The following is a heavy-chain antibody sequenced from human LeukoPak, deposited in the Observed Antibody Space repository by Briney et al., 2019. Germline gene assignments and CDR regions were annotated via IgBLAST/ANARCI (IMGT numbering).Heavy chain of an antibody. V-gene: IGHV3-23*01. J-gene: IGHJ3*02. Sequence: GGSLRLSCAASGFTFSSYAMSWVRQAPGKGLEWVSAISGSGGSTYYADSVKGRFTISRDNSKNTLYLQMNSLRAEDTAVYYCARVKIFGVAPGAFDIWGQGTMVTVSS. CDR2: ISGSGGST. CDR3: ARVKIFGVAPGAFDI. CDR1: GFTFSSYA. D-gene: IGHD3-3*01.